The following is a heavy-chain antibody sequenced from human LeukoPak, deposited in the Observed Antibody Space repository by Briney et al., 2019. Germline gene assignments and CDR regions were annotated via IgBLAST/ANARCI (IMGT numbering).Heavy chain of an antibody. CDR2: INPNSGGT. CDR3: ARVGSGSHLPVDY. CDR1: GYTFTGYY. J-gene: IGHJ4*02. D-gene: IGHD1-26*01. Sequence: ASEKVSCKASGYTFTGYYMHWVRQAPGQGLEWMGWINPNSGGTNYAQKFQGRVTMTRDTSISTAYMELSRLRSDDTAVYYCARVGSGSHLPVDYWGQGTLVTVSS. V-gene: IGHV1-2*02.